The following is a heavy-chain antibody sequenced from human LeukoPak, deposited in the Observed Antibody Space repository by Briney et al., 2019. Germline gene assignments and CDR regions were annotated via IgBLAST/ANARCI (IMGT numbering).Heavy chain of an antibody. CDR3: AELGITMIGGV. V-gene: IGHV3-30*02. D-gene: IGHD3-10*02. Sequence: PGGSLRLSCAASGFTFSSYGMHWVRQAPGKGLEWVAFIRYDGNNIYYANSVKGRFTISRDNSKNTLYLQMNSLRAEETAVYYCAELGITMIGGVWGKGTTVTISS. CDR1: GFTFSSYG. J-gene: IGHJ6*04. CDR2: IRYDGNNI.